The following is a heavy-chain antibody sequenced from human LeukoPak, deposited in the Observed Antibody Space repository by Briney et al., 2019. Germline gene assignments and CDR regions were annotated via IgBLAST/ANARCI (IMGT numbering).Heavy chain of an antibody. D-gene: IGHD3-10*01. V-gene: IGHV3-30*03. Sequence: GRSLRLSCAASGFTFSSYGMHWVRQAPGKGLEWVAVISYDGSNKYYADSVKGRFTISRDNSKNTLYLQMNSLRAEDTAVYYCARGPYGSGSYFDYWGQGTLVTVSS. J-gene: IGHJ4*02. CDR1: GFTFSSYG. CDR3: ARGPYGSGSYFDY. CDR2: ISYDGSNK.